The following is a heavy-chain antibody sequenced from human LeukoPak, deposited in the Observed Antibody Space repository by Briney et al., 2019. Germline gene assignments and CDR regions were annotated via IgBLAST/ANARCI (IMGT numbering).Heavy chain of an antibody. J-gene: IGHJ4*02. CDR3: ARGHNWSFDY. CDR2: TYYRSKWYN. Sequence: SQTLSLTCAISGDSVSTNSASWHWIRQSPSRGLEWLGRTYYRSKWYNDYTVSVKSRITLNPDTSKNQFSLQLNSVTPEDTAVYYCARGHNWSFDYWGQGTLVTVSS. CDR1: GDSVSTNSAS. V-gene: IGHV6-1*01. D-gene: IGHD1-1*01.